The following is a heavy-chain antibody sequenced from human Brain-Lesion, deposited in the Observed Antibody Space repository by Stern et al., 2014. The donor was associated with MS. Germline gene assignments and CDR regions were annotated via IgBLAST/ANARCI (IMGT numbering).Heavy chain of an antibody. CDR3: VAGAQLWL. V-gene: IGHV3-15*01. Sequence: EVQLVESGGGLVKSGGSLRLSCAASGFTFSQAWMGWVRQVPGKGLEWVGHIKSRTDGGTANYAASVKDRFTVSRDNSANMLYLKMNSLTIEDTAVYYCVAGAQLWLWGQGTLVTVSS. D-gene: IGHD1-1*01. CDR2: IKSRTDGGTA. CDR1: GFTFSQAW. J-gene: IGHJ4*02.